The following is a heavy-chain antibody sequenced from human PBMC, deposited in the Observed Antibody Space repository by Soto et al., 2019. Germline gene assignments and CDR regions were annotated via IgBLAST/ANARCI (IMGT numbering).Heavy chain of an antibody. CDR1: GGTFSSYA. CDR2: IIPIFGTA. J-gene: IGHJ6*02. Sequence: QVQLVQSGAEVKKPGSWVKVACKASGGTFSSYAISWVRQAPGQGLEWMGGIIPIFGTANYAQKFQGRVTITAAESTSTAYMEVSSLRTEDTAVYYCARVPGYCNGGSCYNYDYGMDVWSQGTTVTVSS. CDR3: ARVPGYCNGGSCYNYDYGMDV. D-gene: IGHD2-15*01. V-gene: IGHV1-69*01.